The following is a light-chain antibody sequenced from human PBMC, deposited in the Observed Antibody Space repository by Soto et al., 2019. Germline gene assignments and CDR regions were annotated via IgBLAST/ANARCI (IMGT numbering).Light chain of an antibody. V-gene: IGLV1-51*01. CDR3: GSWDSSLSAYV. Sequence: QSVLTQPPSVSAAPGQRVTISCSGSSSNIGGNSVSLYQQLPGTAPKLLIYGDDKRPSGIPDRFSGSKSGTSATLGITGFQTGDEADHYCGSWDSSLSAYVFGTGTKVTVL. CDR1: SSNIGGNS. J-gene: IGLJ1*01. CDR2: GDD.